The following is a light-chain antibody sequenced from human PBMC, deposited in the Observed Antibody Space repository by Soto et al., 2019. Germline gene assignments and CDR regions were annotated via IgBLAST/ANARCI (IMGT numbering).Light chain of an antibody. V-gene: IGKV1-5*01. Sequence: DIQMTQSPSTLSASVGDRVTITYRASQSISSWLAWYQQKPGKAPKLLIYDASSLESGVPSRFSGSGSGTEFNLTISSLQPDDFATYYCQQYNSYSPTFGQGTKVEI. CDR3: QQYNSYSPT. CDR2: DAS. CDR1: QSISSW. J-gene: IGKJ1*01.